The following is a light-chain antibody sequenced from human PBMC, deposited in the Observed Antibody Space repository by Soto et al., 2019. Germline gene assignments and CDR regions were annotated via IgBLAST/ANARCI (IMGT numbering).Light chain of an antibody. CDR2: AAS. V-gene: IGKV3-20*01. Sequence: EIVLTPSPGTLSLSPGERATLSCRASQSVSTNSLVWYQQKPGQSPRLLIYAASNRATGIPDRFSGSGSGTDFTVSISGLAPEDFAIYYCTQYQYGATPLFTFGPGTNVYIK. CDR3: TQYQYGATPLFT. CDR1: QSVSTNS. J-gene: IGKJ3*01.